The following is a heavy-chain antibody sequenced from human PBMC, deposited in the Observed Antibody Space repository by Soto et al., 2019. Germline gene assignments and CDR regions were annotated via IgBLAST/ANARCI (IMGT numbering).Heavy chain of an antibody. Sequence: EVQLLESGGGLVQPGGSLRLSCAASGFTFSSYAMSWVRQAPGKGLEWVSAISGSGGSTYYADSVKGRFTISRDNSKNPLYLQMNSLRAEDTAVYYCAKLSCSSTSCYARPGAFDIWGQGTMVTVSS. V-gene: IGHV3-23*01. J-gene: IGHJ3*02. CDR2: ISGSGGST. D-gene: IGHD2-2*01. CDR3: AKLSCSSTSCYARPGAFDI. CDR1: GFTFSSYA.